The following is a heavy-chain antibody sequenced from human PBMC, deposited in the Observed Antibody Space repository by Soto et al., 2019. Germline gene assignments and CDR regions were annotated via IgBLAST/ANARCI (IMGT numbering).Heavy chain of an antibody. V-gene: IGHV4-34*01. CDR3: GRGLGGSFSWYFYHRMDV. CDR1: GGSFSGYY. CDR2: INHSGST. J-gene: IGHJ6*02. Sequence: SETLSLTCAVYGGSFSGYYWSWIRQPPGKGLEWIGEINHSGSTNYNPSLKSRVTISVDTSKNQFSLKLSSVTAADTAVYYCGRGLGGSFSWYFYHRMDVWGQGTTVTVSS. D-gene: IGHD1-26*01.